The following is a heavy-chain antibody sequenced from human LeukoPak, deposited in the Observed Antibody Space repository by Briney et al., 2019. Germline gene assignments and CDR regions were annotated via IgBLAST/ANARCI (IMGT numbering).Heavy chain of an antibody. V-gene: IGHV1-2*02. CDR3: ARLRWERGALDY. D-gene: IGHD1-26*01. CDR1: GYTFTGYF. J-gene: IGHJ4*02. Sequence: GASVKVSCKAAGYTFTGYFMDWVRQAPGQGLEWMGEINPNNGDTKFAQKFEGRVTMTGDTSITTAYMELSSLKSDDTAVYHCARLRWERGALDYWGQGTPVTVSS. CDR2: INPNNGDT.